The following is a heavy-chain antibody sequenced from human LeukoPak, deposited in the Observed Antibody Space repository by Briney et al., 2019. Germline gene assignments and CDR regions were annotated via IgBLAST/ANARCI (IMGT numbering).Heavy chain of an antibody. D-gene: IGHD3-10*01. Sequence: GASVKVSCKASGYTFTGYYMHWVRQAPGQGLEWMGWINPNSGGTNYAQKFQGRVTMTRDTSISTAYMELSRLRSDDTAVYYCAINGAYGSEYYYYYYYMDVWGKGTTVTVSS. J-gene: IGHJ6*03. V-gene: IGHV1-2*02. CDR2: INPNSGGT. CDR3: AINGAYGSEYYYYYYYMDV. CDR1: GYTFTGYY.